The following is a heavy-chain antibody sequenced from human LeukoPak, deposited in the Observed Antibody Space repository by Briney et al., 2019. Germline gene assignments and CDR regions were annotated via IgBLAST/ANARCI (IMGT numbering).Heavy chain of an antibody. D-gene: IGHD6-13*01. CDR1: GFTFSSYA. V-gene: IGHV3-23*01. CDR2: ISGSGGST. Sequence: GGSLRLSCAASGFTFSSYAMSWVRQAPGKGLEWVSAISGSGGSTYYADSVKGRFTISRDNSKNTLYLQMNSLRAEDTAVYYCAKGGAAAGTTFIFWRKKYNWFDPWGQGTLVTVSS. J-gene: IGHJ5*02. CDR3: AKGGAAAGTTFIFWRKKYNWFDP.